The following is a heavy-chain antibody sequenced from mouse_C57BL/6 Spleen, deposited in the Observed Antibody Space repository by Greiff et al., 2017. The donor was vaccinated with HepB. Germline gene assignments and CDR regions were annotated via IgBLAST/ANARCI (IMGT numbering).Heavy chain of an antibody. Sequence: VKPGASVKISCKASGYAFSSSWMNWVKQRPGKGLEWIGRIYPGDGDTNYNGKFKGKATLTADKSSSTAYMQLSSLTSEDSAVYFCAREGTAQVYYWGQGTTLTVSS. D-gene: IGHD3-2*02. V-gene: IGHV1-82*01. CDR1: GYAFSSSW. J-gene: IGHJ2*01. CDR2: IYPGDGDT. CDR3: AREGTAQVYY.